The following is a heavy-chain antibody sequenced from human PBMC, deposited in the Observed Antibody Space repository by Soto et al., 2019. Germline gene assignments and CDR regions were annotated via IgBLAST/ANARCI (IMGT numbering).Heavy chain of an antibody. Sequence: ESGGGVVQPGRSLRLSCAASGFSFSSYGMQWVRQAPGKGLECVAVIWYDGSNKYYADSVKGRFTISRDNSKNTLYLQMNSLRAEDTAVYYCARDPATVTTGYFDYWGQGTLVTVSS. CDR3: ARDPATVTTGYFDY. D-gene: IGHD4-17*01. J-gene: IGHJ4*02. CDR2: IWYDGSNK. CDR1: GFSFSSYG. V-gene: IGHV3-33*01.